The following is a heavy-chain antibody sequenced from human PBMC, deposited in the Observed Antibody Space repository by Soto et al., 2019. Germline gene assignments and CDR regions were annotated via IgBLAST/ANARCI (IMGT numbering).Heavy chain of an antibody. D-gene: IGHD3-22*01. Sequence: GGALRLSSAASGVPCSSYNRNWIRQSAGKGLEWVSYISSSSSTIYYADSVKGRFTISRDNAKNSLYLQMNSLRDEDTAVYYCAGDSSGTVRDAFDIWGHGTMVTVS. J-gene: IGHJ3*02. V-gene: IGHV3-48*02. CDR3: AGDSSGTVRDAFDI. CDR2: ISSSSSTI. CDR1: GVPCSSYN.